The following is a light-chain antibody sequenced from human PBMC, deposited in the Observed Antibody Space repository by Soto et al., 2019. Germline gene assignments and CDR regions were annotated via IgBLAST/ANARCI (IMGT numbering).Light chain of an antibody. CDR1: QSVSSN. CDR2: GIS. Sequence: EIVMTQSPATLSVSPGERATLSFRASQSVSSNLAWYQQKPGQAPRLLIYGISNRATGIPDRFSGSGSGTDFTLTISRLEPEDFAVYYCQQYHRWPPRTFGQGTKVDIK. J-gene: IGKJ1*01. CDR3: QQYHRWPPRT. V-gene: IGKV3D-15*01.